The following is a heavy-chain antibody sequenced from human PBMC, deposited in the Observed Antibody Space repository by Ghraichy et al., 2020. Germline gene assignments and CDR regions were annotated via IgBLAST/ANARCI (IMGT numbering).Heavy chain of an antibody. Sequence: SETLSLTCAVYGGSFSGYYWSWIRQPPGKGLEWIGEINHSGSTNYNPSLKSRVPISVDTSKNQFSLKLSSVAAADTAVSYCARDITYSQFDSWAQVPLVTVP. CDR1: GGSFSGYY. CDR2: INHSGST. CDR3: ARDITYSQFDS. D-gene: IGHD1-14*01. J-gene: IGHJ4*02. V-gene: IGHV4-34*01.